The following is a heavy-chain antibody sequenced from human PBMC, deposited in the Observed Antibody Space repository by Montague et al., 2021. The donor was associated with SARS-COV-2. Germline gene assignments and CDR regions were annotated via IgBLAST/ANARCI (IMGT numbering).Heavy chain of an antibody. J-gene: IGHJ6*02. V-gene: IGHV3-9*01. Sequence: SLRLSCAASGFTFDDYAMHWVRQAPGKGLEWVAGISWNSGSIGYADSVKGRFTISRDNAKNSLYLQMNSLRAEDTALYYLAKAGAKVGATGGNYGMDVWGQGTTVTVSS. D-gene: IGHD1-26*01. CDR3: AKAGAKVGATGGNYGMDV. CDR2: ISWNSGSI. CDR1: GFTFDDYA.